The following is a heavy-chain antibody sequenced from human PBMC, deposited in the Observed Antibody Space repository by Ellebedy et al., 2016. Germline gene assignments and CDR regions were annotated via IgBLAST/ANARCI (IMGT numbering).Heavy chain of an antibody. CDR3: ARGSTVTTYFDY. J-gene: IGHJ4*02. V-gene: IGHV4-61*01. CDR2: IYYSGST. Sequence: SETLSLXCTVSDGSVSSGSYYWSWIRQPPGKGLEWIGNIYYSGSTNYNPSLKSRVTISVDTSKNQFSLKLSSVTAADTAVYYCARGSTVTTYFDYWGQGTLVTVSS. CDR1: DGSVSSGSYY. D-gene: IGHD4-17*01.